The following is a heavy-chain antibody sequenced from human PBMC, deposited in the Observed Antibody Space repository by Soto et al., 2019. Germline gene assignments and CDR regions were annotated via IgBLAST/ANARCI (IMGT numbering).Heavy chain of an antibody. CDR2: LYWDDDK. CDR3: AHIRITMIVGAGYFQH. D-gene: IGHD3-22*01. J-gene: IGHJ1*01. V-gene: IGHV2-5*02. Sequence: QITLKESGPTLVKPTRTLTLTCTFSGFSLSTSGVGVGWIRQPPGKALEWLALLYWDDDKRYSPSLKSRLTITKDTSKNQVVLTMTNMDPVDTATYYCAHIRITMIVGAGYFQHWGQGTLVTVSS. CDR1: GFSLSTSGVG.